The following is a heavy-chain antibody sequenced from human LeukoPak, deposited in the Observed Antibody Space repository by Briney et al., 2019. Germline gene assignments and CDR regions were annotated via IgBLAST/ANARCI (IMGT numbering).Heavy chain of an antibody. CDR2: IYYSGST. Sequence: SETLSLTCTVSGGSISSYYWSWIRQPPGKGLEWIGYIYYSGSTNYNPSLKSRVTISVDTSKNQFSLKLSSVTAADTAVYYCARYGYDILTGYYKGSFDYWGQGTLVTVSS. D-gene: IGHD3-9*01. CDR1: GGSISSYY. CDR3: ARYGYDILTGYYKGSFDY. V-gene: IGHV4-59*01. J-gene: IGHJ4*02.